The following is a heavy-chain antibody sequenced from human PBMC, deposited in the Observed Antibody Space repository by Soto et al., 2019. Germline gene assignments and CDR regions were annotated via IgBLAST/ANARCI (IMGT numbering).Heavy chain of an antibody. CDR1: GFTFNRFN. CDR2: ISGSGAGT. D-gene: IGHD2-15*01. V-gene: IGHV3-23*01. J-gene: IGHJ4*02. CDR3: AREMAALNYFDY. Sequence: GGSLRLSCAASGFTFNRFNMNWVRQAPGKGLEWVSAISGSGAGTYYADSVKGRFTISRDNSKNTLYLQMNSLRAEDTAVYYCAREMAALNYFDYWGQGTLVTVSS.